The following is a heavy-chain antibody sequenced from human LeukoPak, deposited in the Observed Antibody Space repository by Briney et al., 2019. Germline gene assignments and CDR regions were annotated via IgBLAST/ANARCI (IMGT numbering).Heavy chain of an antibody. Sequence: SQTLSLTCAISGDSVSSNSAAWHWIRQSPSRGLEWLGRTYYRSKWYNDYAVSVKSRITINPDTSKNQFSLQLNSVTPEDTAVYYCARVVGYEDNWFDPWGQGTLVTVSS. CDR3: ARVVGYEDNWFDP. J-gene: IGHJ5*02. D-gene: IGHD5-12*01. CDR2: TYYRSKWYN. V-gene: IGHV6-1*01. CDR1: GDSVSSNSAA.